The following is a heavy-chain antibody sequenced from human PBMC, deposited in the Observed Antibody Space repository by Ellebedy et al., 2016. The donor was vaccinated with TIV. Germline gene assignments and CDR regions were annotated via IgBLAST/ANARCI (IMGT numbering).Heavy chain of an antibody. CDR3: ARTGDDY. CDR1: GFTFTNYW. V-gene: IGHV3-7*01. D-gene: IGHD3-10*01. J-gene: IGHJ4*02. CDR2: INQDGGEQ. Sequence: GGSLRLSCAASGFTFTNYWVAWVRQAPGQGLEWVANINQDGGEQYYVDSVKGRFTISRDNAKNSLYLQMNSLRAEDTAVYYCARTGDDYWGQGTLVTVSS.